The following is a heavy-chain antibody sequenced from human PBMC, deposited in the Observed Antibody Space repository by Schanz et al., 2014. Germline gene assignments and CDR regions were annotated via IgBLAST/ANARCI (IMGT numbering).Heavy chain of an antibody. CDR1: GFTFSSYT. V-gene: IGHV3-23*01. D-gene: IGHD3-9*01. CDR2: IGGSGDST. J-gene: IGHJ4*02. CDR3: AKHVRSLTGNDY. Sequence: EVKLLESGGGLVQPGGSLRLSCAASGFTFSSYTMNWVRQAPGKGLEWVSGIGGSGDSTHYADSVKGRFIISRDNSKNTLYLQVNSLRAEDTAVYYCAKHVRSLTGNDYWGQGTLVTVSS.